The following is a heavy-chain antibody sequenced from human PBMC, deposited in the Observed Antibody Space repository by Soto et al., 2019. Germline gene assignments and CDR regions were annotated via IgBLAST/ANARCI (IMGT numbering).Heavy chain of an antibody. J-gene: IGHJ5*02. CDR3: ARGKGDDRYGLNWFDP. V-gene: IGHV4-30-2*01. Sequence: QLQLQESGSGLVKPSQTLSLTCTVSGGSISSDGYSWRWIRQPPEKGLEWIGNIYHSGITYYNSSLESRVTISVDRSNNQFSLKLSSVTAADTAVYYCARGKGDDRYGLNWFDPWGQGILVTVSS. CDR2: IYHSGIT. CDR1: GGSISSDGYS. D-gene: IGHD5-18*01.